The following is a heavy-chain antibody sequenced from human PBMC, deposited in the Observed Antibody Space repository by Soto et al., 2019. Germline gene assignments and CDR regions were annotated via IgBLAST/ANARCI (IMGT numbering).Heavy chain of an antibody. CDR3: AKDRTYCSGGSCYGLDP. CDR1: GFTFGNYG. D-gene: IGHD2-15*01. CDR2: TSYDGSDK. J-gene: IGHJ5*02. Sequence: QVHLVESGGGVVQPGRSLRLSCAASGFTFGNYGMYWVRQAPGKGLEWVAVTSYDGSDKYYADSVKGRFTISRDTSKNTLYLQMNSLRAEDTAVYYCAKDRTYCSGGSCYGLDPWGQGTLVTVSS. V-gene: IGHV3-30*18.